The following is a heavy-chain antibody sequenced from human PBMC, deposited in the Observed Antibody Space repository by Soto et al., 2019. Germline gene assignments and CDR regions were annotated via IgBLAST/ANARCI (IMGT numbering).Heavy chain of an antibody. CDR2: ISWNSGSI. J-gene: IGHJ4*02. CDR1: GFTFDDYA. D-gene: IGHD3-22*01. Sequence: GGSLRLSCAASGFTFDDYAMHWVRRAPGKGLEWVSGISWNSGSIGYADSVKGRFTISRDNAKNSLYLQMNSLRAEDTALYYCAKDISYDSSGYYEKWGKGTLVTVSS. V-gene: IGHV3-9*01. CDR3: AKDISYDSSGYYEK.